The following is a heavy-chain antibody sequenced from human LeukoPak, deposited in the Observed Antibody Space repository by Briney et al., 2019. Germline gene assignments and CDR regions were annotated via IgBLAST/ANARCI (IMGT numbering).Heavy chain of an antibody. CDR2: ISAYNGNT. V-gene: IGHV1-18*01. Sequence: ASVKVSCKASGYTFTSYGISWVRQAPGQGLEWMGWISAYNGNTNYAQKLQGRVTMTTDTSTSTAYMGLRSLRSDDTAVYYCARVCSSGYYYYYMDVWGKGTTVTVSS. J-gene: IGHJ6*03. CDR3: ARVCSSGYYYYYMDV. D-gene: IGHD2-2*01. CDR1: GYTFTSYG.